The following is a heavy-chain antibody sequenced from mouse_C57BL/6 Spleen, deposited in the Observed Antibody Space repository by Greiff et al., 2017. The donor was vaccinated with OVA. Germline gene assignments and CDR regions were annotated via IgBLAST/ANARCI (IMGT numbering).Heavy chain of an antibody. J-gene: IGHJ2*01. CDR1: GYAFSSYW. Sequence: QVQLQQSGAELVKPGASVKISCKASGYAFSSYWMNWVKQRPGKGLEWIGPIYPGDGDTNYNGQFKGKATLTAANSHSTAYMQINSLNSEDSAVFFCAREDYSNYRYYFDYWGQGTTLTVSS. D-gene: IGHD2-5*01. V-gene: IGHV1-80*01. CDR3: AREDYSNYRYYFDY. CDR2: IYPGDGDT.